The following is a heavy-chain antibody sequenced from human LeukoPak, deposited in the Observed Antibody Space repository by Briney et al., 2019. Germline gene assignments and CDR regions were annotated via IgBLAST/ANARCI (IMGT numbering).Heavy chain of an antibody. D-gene: IGHD3-16*01. J-gene: IGHJ4*02. CDR1: GFTFNNYD. V-gene: IGHV3-30*02. CDR2: IHYDGDYK. Sequence: GGSLRLSCAASGFTFNNYDMHWVRQAPGKGLEWVTFIHYDGDYKYYADSVKGRFTISRDNAKNSLYLQMNSLRAEDTAVYYCASAEPYDYVWGTPPEYWGQGTLVTVSS. CDR3: ASAEPYDYVWGTPPEY.